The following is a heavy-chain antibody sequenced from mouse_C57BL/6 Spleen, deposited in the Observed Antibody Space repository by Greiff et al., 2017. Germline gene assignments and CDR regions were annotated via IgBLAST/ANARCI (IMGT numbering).Heavy chain of an antibody. CDR1: GYTFTSYW. CDR2: IDPSDSYT. Sequence: QVQLKQPGAELVRPGTSVKLSCKASGYTFTSYWMHWVKQRPGQGLEWIGVIDPSDSYTNYNQKFKGKATLTVDQSSSTAYMQLSSLTSEDSAVYYCARNGYWGQGTTLTVSS. J-gene: IGHJ2*01. V-gene: IGHV1-59*01. CDR3: ARNGY.